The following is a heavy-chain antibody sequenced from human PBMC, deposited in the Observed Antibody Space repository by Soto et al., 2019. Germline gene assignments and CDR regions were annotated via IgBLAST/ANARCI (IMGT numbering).Heavy chain of an antibody. CDR2: ISSTTNYI. J-gene: IGHJ4*02. Sequence: WGSLRLSYSASGFTFTRYSMNWVRQAPGKGLEWVSSISSTTNYIYYADSMKGRFTVSRDNAKNSVYLEMNSLSAEDTAVYYCARESEDLTSNFDYWGQGNLVTVSS. V-gene: IGHV3-21*01. CDR1: GFTFTRYS. CDR3: ARESEDLTSNFDY.